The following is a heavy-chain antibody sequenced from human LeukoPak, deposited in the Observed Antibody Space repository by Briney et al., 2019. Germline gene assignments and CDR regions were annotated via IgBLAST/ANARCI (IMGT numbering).Heavy chain of an antibody. CDR3: ARDHYDFWSGGFDY. CDR2: IYHSGST. J-gene: IGHJ4*02. D-gene: IGHD3-3*01. CDR1: GGSISSYY. V-gene: IGHV4-59*12. Sequence: SETLSLTCTVSGGSISSYYWSWIRQPPGKGLEWIGYIYHSGSTYYNPSLKSRVTISVDRSKNQFSLKLSSVTAADTAVYYCARDHYDFWSGGFDYWGQGTLVTVSS.